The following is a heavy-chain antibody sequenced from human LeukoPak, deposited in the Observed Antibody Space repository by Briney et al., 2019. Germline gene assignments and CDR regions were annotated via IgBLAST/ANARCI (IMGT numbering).Heavy chain of an antibody. CDR2: ISTSGTTI. V-gene: IGHV3-48*03. D-gene: IGHD5-18*01. Sequence: PGGSLRLSCAASGFPFSSFEMTWVRQAPGKGLEWLSYISTSGTTIYYADSVKGRFTISRDNAKNSLYLQMNSLRAEDTAVYYCARAGYSYGPRGFDYWGQGTLVTVSS. CDR1: GFPFSSFE. J-gene: IGHJ4*02. CDR3: ARAGYSYGPRGFDY.